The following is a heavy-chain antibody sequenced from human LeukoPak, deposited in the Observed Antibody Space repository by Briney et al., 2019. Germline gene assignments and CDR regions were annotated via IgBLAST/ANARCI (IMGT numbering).Heavy chain of an antibody. Sequence: SETLSLTCTVSGGSISSGDYYWSWIRQPPGKGLEWIGYIYYSGSTYYNPSLKSRVTISVDTSKNQFSLKLSSVTAADTAVYYCAREVIAEAGTDAFDIWGQGTMVTVSS. V-gene: IGHV4-30-4*01. CDR1: GGSISSGDYY. CDR2: IYYSGST. J-gene: IGHJ3*02. D-gene: IGHD6-13*01. CDR3: AREVIAEAGTDAFDI.